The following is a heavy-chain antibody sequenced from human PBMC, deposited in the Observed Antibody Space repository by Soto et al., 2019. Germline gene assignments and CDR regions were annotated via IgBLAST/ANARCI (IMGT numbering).Heavy chain of an antibody. CDR2: IIPIFGTA. J-gene: IGHJ6*02. CDR1: GGTFSSYA. D-gene: IGHD6-6*01. V-gene: IGHV1-69*01. CDR3: ARGGRQLVQGDDYYYYGMDV. Sequence: QVQLVQSGAEVKKPGSSVKVSCKASGGTFSSYAISWVRQAPGQGLEWMGGIIPIFGTANYAQKFQGRVTITADESTSTAYMELSSLRSEDTAVYYCARGGRQLVQGDDYYYYGMDVSGQGTTVTVSS.